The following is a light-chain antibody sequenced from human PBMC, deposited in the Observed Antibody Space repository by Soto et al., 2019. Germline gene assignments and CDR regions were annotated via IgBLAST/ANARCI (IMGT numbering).Light chain of an antibody. CDR2: DVN. CDR3: VSFAGGTYV. Sequence: QSVLTQPPSASGSPGQSVTISCTGTSSDVGAYIFVSWYQQHPGKAPKLMVYDVNRRPPGVPDRFFGSKSGNTASLTVSGLQAADEADYYCVSFAGGTYVFGTGTKVTVL. J-gene: IGLJ1*01. CDR1: SSDVGAYIF. V-gene: IGLV2-8*01.